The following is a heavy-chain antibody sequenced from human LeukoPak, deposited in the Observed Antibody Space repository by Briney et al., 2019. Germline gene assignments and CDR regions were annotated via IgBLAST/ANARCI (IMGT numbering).Heavy chain of an antibody. CDR2: ISYDGSNK. D-gene: IGHD3-22*01. CDR1: GFTFDDYA. CDR3: ARGEYYYDSSGYYPPRLSFYVFDY. V-gene: IGHV3-30*04. Sequence: PGRSLRLSCAASGFTFDDYAMHWVRQAPGKGLEWVAVISYDGSNKYYADSVKGRFTISRDNSKNTLYLQMNSLRAEDTAVYYCARGEYYYDSSGYYPPRLSFYVFDYWGQGTLVTVSS. J-gene: IGHJ4*02.